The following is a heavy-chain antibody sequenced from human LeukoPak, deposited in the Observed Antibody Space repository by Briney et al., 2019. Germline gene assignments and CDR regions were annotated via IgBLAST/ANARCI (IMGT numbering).Heavy chain of an antibody. J-gene: IGHJ3*02. D-gene: IGHD2-2*01. CDR1: GYSISSGYH. V-gene: IGHV4-38-2*01. CDR3: ARHQFPPNAFDI. CDR2: IYHSGST. Sequence: PSETLSLTCAVSGYSISSGYHWGWIRQPPGKGLEWIGSIYHSGSTYYNPSLKSRGTISVDTSKNLFSLKVSSVTAADTAVYYCARHQFPPNAFDIWGQETMVTVSS.